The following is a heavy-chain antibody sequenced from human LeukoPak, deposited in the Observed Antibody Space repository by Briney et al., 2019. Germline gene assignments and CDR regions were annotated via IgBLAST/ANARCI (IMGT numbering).Heavy chain of an antibody. CDR3: ARAYCGGDCHQFRNYYYYMDV. V-gene: IGHV4-39*07. CDR2: IYYSGST. J-gene: IGHJ6*03. CDR1: GGSISSSSYY. Sequence: SETLSLTCTVFGGSISSSSYYWGWIRQPPGKGLEWIGSIYYSGSTYYNPSLKSRVTISVDTSKNQFSLKLSSVTAADTAVYYCARAYCGGDCHQFRNYYYYMDVWGKGTTVTVSS. D-gene: IGHD2-21*02.